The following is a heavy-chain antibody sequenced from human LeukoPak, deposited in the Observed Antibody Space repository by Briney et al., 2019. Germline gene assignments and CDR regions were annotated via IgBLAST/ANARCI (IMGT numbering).Heavy chain of an antibody. D-gene: IGHD3-10*01. CDR2: IYHSGST. V-gene: IGHV4-38-2*02. CDR3: ARGDYYGSPKVVAA. CDR1: GYSISSGYY. Sequence: SETLSLTCTVSGYSISSGYYWGWIRQPPGKGLEWIGSIYHSGSTYYNPSLKSRVTISVDTSKNQFSLKLSSVTAADTAVYYCARGDYYGSPKVVAAWDQGTLVTVSS. J-gene: IGHJ5*02.